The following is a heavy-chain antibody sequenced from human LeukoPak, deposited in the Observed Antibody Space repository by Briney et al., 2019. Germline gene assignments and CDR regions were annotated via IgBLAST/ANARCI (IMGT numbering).Heavy chain of an antibody. CDR1: GFTFSTYG. V-gene: IGHV3-33*01. D-gene: IGHD3-22*01. CDR3: ARGEYYHESSGYPNY. CDR2: IRYDGRTQ. J-gene: IGHJ4*02. Sequence: GGSLRLSCAASGFTFSTYGMHWVRQAPGKGLEWVAVIRYDGRTQFYAESVKGRFAVSRDNSKNTLYLQMNSLRAEDTAVYHCARGEYYHESSGYPNYWGQGTLVTVSS.